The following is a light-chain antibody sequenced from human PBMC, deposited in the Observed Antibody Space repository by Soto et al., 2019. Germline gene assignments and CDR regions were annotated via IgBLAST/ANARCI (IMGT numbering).Light chain of an antibody. CDR3: QQYNNWPPYT. V-gene: IGKV3-15*01. CDR1: QSVSSD. J-gene: IGKJ2*01. Sequence: EIVLTQSPGTLSLSPGERVTLSCRASQSVSSDLAWYQQRPGQAPRLLIYGASTRATGIPARFSGTGSGTEFTLTISSLQSEDFAIYYCQQYNNWPPYTFGQGTKVDIK. CDR2: GAS.